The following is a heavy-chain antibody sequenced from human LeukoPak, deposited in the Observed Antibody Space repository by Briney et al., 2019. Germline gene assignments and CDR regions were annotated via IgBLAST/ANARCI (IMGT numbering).Heavy chain of an antibody. V-gene: IGHV4-4*07. CDR3: ARDVGLTQGGAFDF. Sequence: SETLSLTCTVSGGSISSYYWSWIRQPPGKGLEWIGSIYHSGSTHYKSSLKSRVTISVDTSKNQLSLKLTSVTAADTAVYYCARDVGLTQGGAFDFWGQGTLVTVSS. D-gene: IGHD3-16*01. CDR1: GGSISSYY. CDR2: IYHSGST. J-gene: IGHJ4*02.